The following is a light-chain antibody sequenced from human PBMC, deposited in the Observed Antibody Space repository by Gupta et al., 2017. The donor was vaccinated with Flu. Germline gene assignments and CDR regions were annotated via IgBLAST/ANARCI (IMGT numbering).Light chain of an antibody. V-gene: IGKV1-5*03. CDR1: QRFRCW. CDR2: EAS. Sequence: PSTLSGSGGDRVTITCRASQRFRCWLAWDKQKTGKAPKLLIYEASTLERGVPSRFSGSGSGTEFTLNISSLQPDDFARYYCQQDASYPPTFGQGTKLEIK. J-gene: IGKJ2*01. CDR3: QQDASYPPT.